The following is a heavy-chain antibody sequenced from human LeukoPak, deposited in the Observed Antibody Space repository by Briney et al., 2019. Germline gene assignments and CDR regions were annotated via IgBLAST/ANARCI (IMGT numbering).Heavy chain of an antibody. V-gene: IGHV1-69*05. CDR1: GGTFSSYA. CDR2: IIPIFGTA. D-gene: IGHD2-21*02. CDR3: AREPPSIVVVTAQSDEYFQH. Sequence: ASVKVSCKASGGTFSSYAISWVRQAPGQGHEWMGRIIPIFGTANYAQKFQGRVTITTDESTSTAYMELSSLRSEDTAVYYCAREPPSIVVVTAQSDEYFQHWGQGTLVTVSS. J-gene: IGHJ1*01.